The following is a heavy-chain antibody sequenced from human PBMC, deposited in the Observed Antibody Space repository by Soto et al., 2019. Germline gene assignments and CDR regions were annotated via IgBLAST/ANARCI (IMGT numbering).Heavy chain of an antibody. CDR2: IIPISGIA. Sequence: QVQLVQSGAEVKKPGSSVKVSCKASGGTFSSYTISWVRQAPGQGLEWMGRIIPISGIANHAQKFQGRVTITADKSTGKAYMELSSLSSEDTAVYYCANPPRYWGQGTLVTVSS. CDR3: ANPPRY. CDR1: GGTFSSYT. V-gene: IGHV1-69*02. J-gene: IGHJ4*02.